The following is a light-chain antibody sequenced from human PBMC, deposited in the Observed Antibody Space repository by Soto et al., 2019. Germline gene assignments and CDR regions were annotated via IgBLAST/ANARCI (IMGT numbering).Light chain of an antibody. V-gene: IGKV3-20*01. CDR3: YQYVSSPGA. CDR2: GAS. J-gene: IGKJ1*01. CDR1: QSVSSYF. Sequence: EIVLAQSPGTLSLSPGERATLSCRASQSVSSYFLAWYQQKAGQAPRLLIYGASSRATGIPDRFSGSGSGTILTITSSRLEHSEVYVYYCYQYVSSPGAFGQGTKVEI.